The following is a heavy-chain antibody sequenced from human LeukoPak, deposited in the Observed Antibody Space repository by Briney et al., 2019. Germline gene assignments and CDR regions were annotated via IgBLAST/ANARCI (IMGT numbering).Heavy chain of an antibody. Sequence: SETLSLTCAVYGGSFSGYYWSWIRQPPGKGLEWIGEINHSGSTNYNPSLKSRVTISVDTSKNQFSLKLSSVTAADTAVYYCASQGAAAGQLNWLDPWGQGTLVTVSS. J-gene: IGHJ5*02. CDR1: GGSFSGYY. D-gene: IGHD6-13*01. V-gene: IGHV4-34*01. CDR3: ASQGAAAGQLNWLDP. CDR2: INHSGST.